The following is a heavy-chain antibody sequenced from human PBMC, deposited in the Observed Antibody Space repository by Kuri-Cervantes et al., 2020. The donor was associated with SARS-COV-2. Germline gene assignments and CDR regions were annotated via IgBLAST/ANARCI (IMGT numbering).Heavy chain of an antibody. CDR2: IKHDGSEE. CDR1: GFTFSSYA. Sequence: GGSLRLSCAASGFTFSSYAMNWVRQAPGKGLEWVANIKHDGSEEYYVDSVKGRFTISRDNAKNSLYLQIDSLRAEDTAVYYCAREGLDSYYYYMDVWGKGTTVTVSS. V-gene: IGHV3-7*01. CDR3: AREGLDSYYYYMDV. D-gene: IGHD6-19*01. J-gene: IGHJ6*03.